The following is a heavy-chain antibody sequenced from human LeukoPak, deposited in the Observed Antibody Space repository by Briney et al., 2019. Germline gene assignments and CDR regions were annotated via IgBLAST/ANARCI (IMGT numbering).Heavy chain of an antibody. D-gene: IGHD3-10*01. CDR2: ISGSSGST. CDR1: GFTFTSYA. V-gene: IGHV3-23*01. CDR3: AQKRGGSGSYSAMDV. J-gene: IGHJ6*02. Sequence: GGSLRLSCAASGFTFTSYAMSWVRQAPGKGLEWVSAISGSSGSTYYADSVKGRFTISRDNSKNTLYLQMNSLRAEDTAVYYCAQKRGGSGSYSAMDVWGQGTTVTVSS.